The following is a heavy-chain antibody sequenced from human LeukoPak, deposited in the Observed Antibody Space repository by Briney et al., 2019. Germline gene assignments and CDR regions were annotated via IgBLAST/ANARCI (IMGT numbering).Heavy chain of an antibody. CDR2: IDPYSGNT. Sequence: ASVKVSCKASGYTFKSYAITWVRQAPGQGLEWMGWIDPYSGNTNYAQKFQGRVTMTRDTSISTAYMELSRLRSDDTAVYYCARVYYDSSGYYEGYYYYYYMDVWGKGTTVTVSS. CDR3: ARVYYDSSGYYEGYYYYYYMDV. CDR1: GYTFKSYA. D-gene: IGHD3-22*01. V-gene: IGHV1-2*02. J-gene: IGHJ6*03.